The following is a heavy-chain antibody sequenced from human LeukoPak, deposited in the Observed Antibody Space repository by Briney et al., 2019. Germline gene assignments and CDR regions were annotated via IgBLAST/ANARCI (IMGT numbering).Heavy chain of an antibody. CDR2: IKSKTDGGTT. J-gene: IGHJ4*02. D-gene: IGHD3-3*01. Sequence: GGSLRLSCAASGFTFSNAWMSWVRQAPGKGLEWVGRIKSKTDGGTTDYAAPVKGRFTISRDDSKNTLYLQMISLKTEDTAVYYCTTDKVARITIFGVVTPHYWGQGTLVTVSS. CDR1: GFTFSNAW. V-gene: IGHV3-15*01. CDR3: TTDKVARITIFGVVTPHY.